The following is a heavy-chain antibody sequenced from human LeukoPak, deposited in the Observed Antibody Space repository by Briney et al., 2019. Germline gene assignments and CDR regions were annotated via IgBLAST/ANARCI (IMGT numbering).Heavy chain of an antibody. D-gene: IGHD3-22*01. Sequence: PSETLSLTCTVSGASISIYYWSWIRQPPGKGLEWIGYIYYSGSTNYNPSLKSRVPFSVDTSKNQFSLKLISETAADTAVYYCARTPQTYYYDSSGYPRYYYYMDVWGKGTTVTVSS. J-gene: IGHJ6*03. CDR1: GASISIYY. V-gene: IGHV4-59*01. CDR2: IYYSGST. CDR3: ARTPQTYYYDSSGYPRYYYYMDV.